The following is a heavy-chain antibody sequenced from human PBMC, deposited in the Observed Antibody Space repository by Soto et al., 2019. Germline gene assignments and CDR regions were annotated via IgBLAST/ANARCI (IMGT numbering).Heavy chain of an antibody. CDR2: TYYRSKWYN. D-gene: IGHD1-26*01. Sequence: PSQTLSLTCAISGDSVSSNSAAWNWIRQSRSRGLEWLGRTYYRSKWYNDYAVSVKSRITINPDTSKNQFSLQLNSVTPEDTAVYYCARDRIVGARALYYGMDVWGQGTTVTVSS. J-gene: IGHJ6*02. CDR1: GDSVSSNSAA. CDR3: ARDRIVGARALYYGMDV. V-gene: IGHV6-1*01.